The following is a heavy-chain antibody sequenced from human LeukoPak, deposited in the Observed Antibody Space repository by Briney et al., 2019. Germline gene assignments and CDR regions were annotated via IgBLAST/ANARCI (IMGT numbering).Heavy chain of an antibody. CDR2: IYYSGST. Sequence: PSQTLSLTCTVSGGSISSGDYYWSWIRQPPGKGLEWIGYIYYSGSTYYNPSLKRRVTISVDTSKNQFSLKLSSVTAADTAVYYCARDRGKGAAAGSDAFDIWGQGTMVTVSS. CDR1: GGSISSGDYY. V-gene: IGHV4-30-4*08. D-gene: IGHD6-13*01. CDR3: ARDRGKGAAAGSDAFDI. J-gene: IGHJ3*02.